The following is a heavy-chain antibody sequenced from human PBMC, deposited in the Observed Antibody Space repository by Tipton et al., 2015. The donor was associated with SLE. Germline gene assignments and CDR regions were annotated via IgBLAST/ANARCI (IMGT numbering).Heavy chain of an antibody. V-gene: IGHV4-39*07. J-gene: IGHJ6*02. Sequence: GLVKPSETLSLTCTVSDDSIRDTIYYWGWIRQPPGKGLEWLGSIYYSGSPYYSPSLKSRVTLSIDMSKNQFSLKLSSVTAADTAVYYCARLQEGYKYIYGMDVWGQGITVTV. CDR3: ARLQEGYKYIYGMDV. D-gene: IGHD5-24*01. CDR1: DDSIRDTIYY. CDR2: IYYSGSP.